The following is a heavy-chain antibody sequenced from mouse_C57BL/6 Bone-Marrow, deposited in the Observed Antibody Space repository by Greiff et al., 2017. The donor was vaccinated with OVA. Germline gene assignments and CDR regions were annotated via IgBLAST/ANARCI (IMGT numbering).Heavy chain of an antibody. V-gene: IGHV1-69*01. CDR2: IDPSDSYT. J-gene: IGHJ4*01. CDR3: ARSKITTVVATSDYYAMDY. CDR1: GYTFTSYW. D-gene: IGHD1-1*01. Sequence: VQLQQPGAELVMPGASVKLSCKASGYTFTSYWMHWVKQRPGQGLEWIGEIDPSDSYTNYNQKFKGKSTLTVDKSSSTAYMQLSSLTSEDSAVYYCARSKITTVVATSDYYAMDYWGQGTSVTVSS.